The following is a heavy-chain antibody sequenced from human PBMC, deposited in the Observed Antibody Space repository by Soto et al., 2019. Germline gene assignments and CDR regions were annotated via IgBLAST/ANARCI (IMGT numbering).Heavy chain of an antibody. CDR1: GFTFNNYW. CDR2: IKGDGSST. D-gene: IGHD3-16*01. V-gene: IGHV3-74*01. CDR3: ARGGLYAYYLDT. J-gene: IGHJ5*02. Sequence: EVQLVESGGGLVQPGGSLRLSCAASGFTFNNYWMHWVRQAPGKELVWVSRIKGDGSSTNSADFVQGRFTISRDNAKNTLYLEINSLRAEDKAVYRCARGGLYAYYLDTWGQGTMVTVSS.